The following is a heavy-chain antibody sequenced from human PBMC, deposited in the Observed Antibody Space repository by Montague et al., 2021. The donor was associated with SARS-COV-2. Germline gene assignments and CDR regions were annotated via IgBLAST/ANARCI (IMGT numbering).Heavy chain of an antibody. J-gene: IGHJ3*02. V-gene: IGHV4-31*03. Sequence: TLSLTCTVSGGSISSGGYYWSWIRQHPGKGLEWIGYIYYSGSTYYNPSLKSRVTISVDTSKNQFSLKLSPVTAADTAVYYCARVRITMIVVVDAFDIWGQGTMVTVSS. CDR2: IYYSGST. CDR3: ARVRITMIVVVDAFDI. D-gene: IGHD3-22*01. CDR1: GGSISSGGYY.